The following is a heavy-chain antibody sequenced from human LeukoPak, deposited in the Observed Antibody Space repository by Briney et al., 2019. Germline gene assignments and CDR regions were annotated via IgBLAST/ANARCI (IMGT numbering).Heavy chain of an antibody. CDR3: AKDVGKWESLHFFDY. Sequence: GGSLRLSCLTSGFTLSTNAMSWVRQASGKGLEWISGISGSGASTYYADSVKGRFTISRDDSRNTLYLQMNSLRGDDTAVYYCAKDVGKWESLHFFDYWGQGTLVTVSS. CDR2: ISGSGAST. V-gene: IGHV3-23*01. J-gene: IGHJ4*02. D-gene: IGHD1-26*01. CDR1: GFTLSTNA.